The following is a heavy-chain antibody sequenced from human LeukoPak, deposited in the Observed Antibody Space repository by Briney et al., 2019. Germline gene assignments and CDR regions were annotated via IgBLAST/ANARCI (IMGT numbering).Heavy chain of an antibody. J-gene: IGHJ4*02. D-gene: IGHD3-22*01. CDR2: IRYDGTDK. V-gene: IGHV3-30*02. CDR3: AKGRYYDSSGYPFFDY. CDR1: GFPFSSYG. Sequence: GGSLRLFCAASGFPFSSYGMHWVRQAPGEGLEWGAFIRYDGTDKYYPDSVKGRFTISTDNSKNTLYLQMNSLRAEDTAVYYCAKGRYYDSSGYPFFDYWGQGTLVTVSS.